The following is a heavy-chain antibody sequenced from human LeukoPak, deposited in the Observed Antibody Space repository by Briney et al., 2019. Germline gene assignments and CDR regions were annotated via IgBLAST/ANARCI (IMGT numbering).Heavy chain of an antibody. CDR3: ASPEPRD. D-gene: IGHD1-14*01. Sequence: GGSLRLPCAASGFTFSSYSMNWVRQAPGKGLEWIAYTSGSGSTIYYADSVKGRFTISRDSAENSLYLQMNSLRDEDTAVYYCASPEPRDWGQGTLVTVSS. V-gene: IGHV3-48*02. CDR2: TSGSGSTI. J-gene: IGHJ1*01. CDR1: GFTFSSYS.